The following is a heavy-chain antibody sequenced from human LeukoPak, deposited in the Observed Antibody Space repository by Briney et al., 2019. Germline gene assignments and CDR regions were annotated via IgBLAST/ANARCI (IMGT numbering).Heavy chain of an antibody. D-gene: IGHD6-19*01. J-gene: IGHJ4*02. CDR3: ARSLAQRQWPSMIYY. Sequence: PGGSLRLSCAASGFTFSDYYMSWIRQAPGKGLERVSYISSSGSTIYYADSVKGRFTISRDNAKNSLYLQMNSLRAEDTAVYYCARSLAQRQWPSMIYYWGQGTLVTVSS. CDR2: ISSSGSTI. V-gene: IGHV3-11*04. CDR1: GFTFSDYY.